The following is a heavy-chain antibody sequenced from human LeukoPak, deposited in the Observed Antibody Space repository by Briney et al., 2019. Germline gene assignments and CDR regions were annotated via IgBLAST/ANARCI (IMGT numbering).Heavy chain of an antibody. J-gene: IGHJ3*01. CDR2: ISGGGDKA. D-gene: IGHD6-19*01. V-gene: IGHV3-23*01. CDR1: GFTFSSYA. CDR3: AKDLALAGPGGGFDA. Sequence: GGSLRLSCAASGFTFSSYAMSWVRQAPGKGLEWVSGISGGGDKAYYADSVNGRFTISRDNSKNTVSLQMSSLRAEDTALYYCAKDLALAGPGGGFDAWGQGTRVAVSS.